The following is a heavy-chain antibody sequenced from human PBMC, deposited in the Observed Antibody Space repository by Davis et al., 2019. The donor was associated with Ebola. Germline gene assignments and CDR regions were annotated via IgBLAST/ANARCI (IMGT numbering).Heavy chain of an antibody. Sequence: ASVKVSCKASGYTFTSYGITWVRQAPGQGLEWMGGIIPLFGTASYAQKFQGRVTMTTDTSTSTAYMELRSLRSDDTAVYYCARSRHLLRKLLFIERGFDPWGQGTLVTVSS. J-gene: IGHJ5*02. CDR1: GYTFTSYG. CDR2: IIPLFGTA. V-gene: IGHV1-18*01. CDR3: ARSRHLLRKLLFIERGFDP. D-gene: IGHD2-15*01.